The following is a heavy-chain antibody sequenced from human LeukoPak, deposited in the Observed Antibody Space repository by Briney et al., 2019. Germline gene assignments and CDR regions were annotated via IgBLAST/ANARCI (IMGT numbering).Heavy chain of an antibody. CDR3: VKGPPSNYYFDY. Sequence: PGGSLRLSCAASVFTFSRCVMHWVRQAPGKGLEHVSIISGDGGSTYYADSVKGRFTISRDNSQNTLYLQMSSLRPEDTAVYYCVKGPPSNYYFDYWGQGILVIVSS. CDR2: ISGDGGST. D-gene: IGHD4-11*01. V-gene: IGHV3-64D*09. CDR1: VFTFSRCV. J-gene: IGHJ4*02.